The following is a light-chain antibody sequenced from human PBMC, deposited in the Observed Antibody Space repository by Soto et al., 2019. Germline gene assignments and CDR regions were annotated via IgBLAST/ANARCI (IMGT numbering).Light chain of an antibody. J-gene: IGLJ2*01. CDR3: CSYGGSSTLVI. Sequence: QSVLTQPASVSGSPGQSITISCTGTSSDVGSYNLVSWYQQHPAKAPKLIIYEVSKRPSGVSNRFSGSKSGNTASLTISGLRPEDEADYYCCSYGGSSTLVIFGGGTKLTVL. CDR2: EVS. CDR1: SSDVGSYNL. V-gene: IGLV2-23*02.